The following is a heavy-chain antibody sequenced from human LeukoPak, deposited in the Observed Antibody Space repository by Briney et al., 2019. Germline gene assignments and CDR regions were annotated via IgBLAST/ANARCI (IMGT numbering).Heavy chain of an antibody. Sequence: SETLSLTCTVSGYSISSGYYWGWIRQPPGKGLEWIGSIYHSGSTYYNPSLKSRVIISVDTSKNQFSLKLTSVTAADTAVYYCARAENYYGSGSHNWFDPWGQGTLVTVSS. D-gene: IGHD3-10*01. J-gene: IGHJ5*02. CDR2: IYHSGST. CDR1: GYSISSGYY. V-gene: IGHV4-38-2*02. CDR3: ARAENYYGSGSHNWFDP.